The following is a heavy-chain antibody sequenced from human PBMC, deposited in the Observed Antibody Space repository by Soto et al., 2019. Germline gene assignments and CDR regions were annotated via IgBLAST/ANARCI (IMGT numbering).Heavy chain of an antibody. V-gene: IGHV4-34*01. CDR3: ARLSPYGDYARTTFFDY. Sequence: SSETLSLTCAVYGGSFSGYDWSWIRQPPGKGQEWIGEINRSGSTNYNPSLKSRVTISVDTSKNQFSLKLTSVTAADTAVYFCARLSPYGDYARTTFFDYWGQGTLVTVSS. D-gene: IGHD4-17*01. J-gene: IGHJ4*02. CDR1: GGSFSGYD. CDR2: INRSGST.